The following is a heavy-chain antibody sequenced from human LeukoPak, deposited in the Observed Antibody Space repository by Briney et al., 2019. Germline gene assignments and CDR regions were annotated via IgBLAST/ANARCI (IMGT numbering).Heavy chain of an antibody. CDR2: ISAYNGNT. Sequence: ASVKVSCMASGYTFTSYGISWVRQAPGQGLEWMGWISAYNGNTNYAQKLQGRVTMTTDTSTSTAYMELRSLRSDDTAVYYCARVPFGLWFGELLGGEYYFDYWGQGTLVTVSS. D-gene: IGHD3-10*01. J-gene: IGHJ4*02. CDR3: ARVPFGLWFGELLGGEYYFDY. V-gene: IGHV1-18*01. CDR1: GYTFTSYG.